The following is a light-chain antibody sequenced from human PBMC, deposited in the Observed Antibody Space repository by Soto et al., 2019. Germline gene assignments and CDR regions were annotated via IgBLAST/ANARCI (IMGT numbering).Light chain of an antibody. V-gene: IGLV2-14*03. CDR1: SSDVGGYNY. Sequence: QSALAQPASVSGSPGQSITISCTGTSSDVGGYNYVSWYQQHPGKAPKLIIYDVNNRPSGVSNRFSGSKSGNAASLTISGLQAEDEADYYCSSYTHGGGEVFGGGTKLTVL. CDR3: SSYTHGGGEV. J-gene: IGLJ2*01. CDR2: DVN.